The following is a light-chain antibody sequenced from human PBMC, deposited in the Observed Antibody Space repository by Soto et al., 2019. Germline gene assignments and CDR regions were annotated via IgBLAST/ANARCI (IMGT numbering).Light chain of an antibody. CDR2: DAS. J-gene: IGKJ1*01. Sequence: DIQMTQSPSTLSASVGDRVTTTCRASQSISSWLAWYQQKPGKAPKLLIYDASSLESGVPSRFSGSGSGTEFTLTITSLKTDDFATYYCQQYNSYPWTFGQGTKVDIK. V-gene: IGKV1-5*01. CDR1: QSISSW. CDR3: QQYNSYPWT.